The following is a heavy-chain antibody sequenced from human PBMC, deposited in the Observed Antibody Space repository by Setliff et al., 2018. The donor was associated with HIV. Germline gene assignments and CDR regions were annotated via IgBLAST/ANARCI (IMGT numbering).Heavy chain of an antibody. CDR1: GYSVSSGYY. J-gene: IGHJ6*03. CDR3: ARRTSPPSGLYSAYYMDV. Sequence: SETLSLTCAVSGYSVSSGYYWGWIRQPPGKGLEWIASIYYSGSTYYAPSLKSRVTISVDTSKNQFSLKLTSVTAADTAVYYCARRTSPPSGLYSAYYMDVRGRGTTVTVSS. D-gene: IGHD1-26*01. V-gene: IGHV4-38-2*01. CDR2: IYYSGST.